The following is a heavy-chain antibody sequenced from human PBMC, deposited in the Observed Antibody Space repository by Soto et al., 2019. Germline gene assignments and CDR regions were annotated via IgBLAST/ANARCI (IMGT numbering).Heavy chain of an antibody. CDR3: ARVGEAGYYYYGMDV. CDR2: SNSDGSSI. J-gene: IGHJ6*02. Sequence: EVQLVEAGGGLVQPGGSLRLSCAASGFTFSNYWMHWVRQAPGKGLVWVSRSNSDGSSISYADSVKGRFTISRDNAKNTLYLQMNSLRAEDTAVYYCARVGEAGYYYYGMDVLRLATTVTVSS. D-gene: IGHD6-19*01. V-gene: IGHV3-74*01. CDR1: GFTFSNYW.